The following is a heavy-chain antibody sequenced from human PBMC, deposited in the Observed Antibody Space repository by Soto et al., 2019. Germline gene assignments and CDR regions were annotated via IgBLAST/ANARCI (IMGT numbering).Heavy chain of an antibody. CDR3: ARGRFDAFGI. J-gene: IGHJ3*02. CDR1: GDSVSSNSVA. V-gene: IGHV6-1*01. Sequence: QVQLQQSGPGLVKPSQTLSLTCAISGDSVSSNSVAWNWIRQSPSRGLEWLGRTYYRSKWYNDYGVTVKWRITIYPDTSKYQFSLQLNSVTPEDTAVYYCARGRFDAFGIWGQGTMVTVSS. CDR2: TYYRSKWYN.